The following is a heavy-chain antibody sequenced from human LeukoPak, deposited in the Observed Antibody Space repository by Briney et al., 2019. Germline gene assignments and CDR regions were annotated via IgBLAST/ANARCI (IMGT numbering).Heavy chain of an antibody. D-gene: IGHD2-21*01. Sequence: GGSLRLSCVASGFTFSNSWMIWVRQAPGRGLEWVGRIKSKIDGGAIDYAAPVKGRFSISRDDSKDTMFLQMNNLKSDDTAVYYCATHIPWDIWGPGTMVTVSS. J-gene: IGHJ3*02. CDR2: IKSKIDGGAI. CDR1: GFTFSNSW. CDR3: ATHIPWDI. V-gene: IGHV3-15*01.